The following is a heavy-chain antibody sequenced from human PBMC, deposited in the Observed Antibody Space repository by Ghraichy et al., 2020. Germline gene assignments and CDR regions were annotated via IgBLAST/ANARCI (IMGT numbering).Heavy chain of an antibody. D-gene: IGHD6-13*01. CDR1: GYSFNSNW. CDR3: ARRTGVAAAGTGAFDI. CDR2: IDPSDSDT. J-gene: IGHJ3*02. V-gene: IGHV5-10-1*01. Sequence: GESLNISCKGSGYSFNSNWISWVRQMPGKGLEWMGRIDPSDSDTNYSPSLQGHVTISADKSISTAYLQWSSLKASDTAMYYCARRTGVAAAGTGAFDIWGQGTMVTVSS.